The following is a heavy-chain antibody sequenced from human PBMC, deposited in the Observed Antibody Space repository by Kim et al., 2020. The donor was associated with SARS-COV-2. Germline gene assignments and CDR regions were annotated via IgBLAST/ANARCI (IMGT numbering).Heavy chain of an antibody. CDR2: ISHDGGIQ. CDR3: ARDTTSIPDY. CDR1: GFSRYG. V-gene: IGHV3-33*05. D-gene: IGHD2-2*01. Sequence: GRSLRLSCAASGFSRYGMHWVHQAPGKGLEWVASISHDGGIQYYADSVKGRFTISRDDSQNTLYLQMNSLRAEDTALYYCARDTTSIPDYWGQGTLVTVS. J-gene: IGHJ4*02.